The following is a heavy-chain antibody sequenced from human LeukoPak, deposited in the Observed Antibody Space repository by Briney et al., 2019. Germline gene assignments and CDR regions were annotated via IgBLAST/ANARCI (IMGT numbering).Heavy chain of an antibody. J-gene: IGHJ4*02. V-gene: IGHV3-30*04. Sequence: GGSLRLSCAASGFTFSNYPMHWVRQAPGKGLEWVAVVSDDGNNIYYADSVKGRFTISRDNPQNTVYLQMNSLRAEDSALYYCTRFGDYGEYWGQGTLVTVSS. CDR3: TRFGDYGEY. CDR2: VSDDGNNI. D-gene: IGHD3-10*01. CDR1: GFTFSNYP.